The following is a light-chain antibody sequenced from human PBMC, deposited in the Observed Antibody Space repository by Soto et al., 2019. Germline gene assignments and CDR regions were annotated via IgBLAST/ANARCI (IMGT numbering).Light chain of an antibody. V-gene: IGLV2-14*01. Sequence: QSVLTQPASVSGSPGQSITISCTGTSSDIGAYNSVSWYQHHPGKAPKLIVFQVSFRPSAVSDRFSGSKSDNTASLTISGLQTEDEADYYCLSYTASITFVFGPGTKVTVL. CDR1: SSDIGAYNS. CDR2: QVS. J-gene: IGLJ1*01. CDR3: LSYTASITFV.